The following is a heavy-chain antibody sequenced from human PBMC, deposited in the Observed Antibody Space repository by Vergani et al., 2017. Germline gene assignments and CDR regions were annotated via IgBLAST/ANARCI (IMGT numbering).Heavy chain of an antibody. CDR1: GFTFSSYG. V-gene: IGHV3-30*18. J-gene: IGHJ4*02. CDR2: ISYDGSNK. Sequence: QVQLVESGGGLVKPGGSLRLSCAASGFTFSSYGMHWVRQAPGKGLEWVAVISYDGSNKYYADSVKGRFTISRDNSKNTLYLQMNSLRAEDTAVYYCAKDHSSGFTADYWGQGTLVTVSS. D-gene: IGHD6-19*01. CDR3: AKDHSSGFTADY.